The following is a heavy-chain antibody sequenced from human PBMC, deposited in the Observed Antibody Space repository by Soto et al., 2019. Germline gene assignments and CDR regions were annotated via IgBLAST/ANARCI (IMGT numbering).Heavy chain of an antibody. V-gene: IGHV1-8*01. D-gene: IGHD4-17*01. CDR3: ACSHGYGDYMLETFDY. CDR1: GYTFTSYD. Sequence: QVQLVQSGAEVKKPGASVKVSCEASGYTFTSYDINWVRQATGQGLEWMGWMNPNSGNTGYAQKFQGRVTMTRNTSISTAYMELSSLRSEDTAVYYCACSHGYGDYMLETFDYWGQGTLVTVSS. J-gene: IGHJ4*02. CDR2: MNPNSGNT.